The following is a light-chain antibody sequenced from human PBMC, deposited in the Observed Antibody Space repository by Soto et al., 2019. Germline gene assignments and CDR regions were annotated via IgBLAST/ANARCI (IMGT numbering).Light chain of an antibody. J-gene: IGKJ4*01. Sequence: EILMTQSAATVSRSPGEGASLSSRASQSVSTNVAWYQQKPGQAPRLLIYGTSSRATGIPDRFSGSGSGTDFTLTISRLEPEDFAVYYCQQYGSFPVTFGGGTKVDIK. CDR3: QQYGSFPVT. CDR2: GTS. CDR1: QSVSTN. V-gene: IGKV3-20*01.